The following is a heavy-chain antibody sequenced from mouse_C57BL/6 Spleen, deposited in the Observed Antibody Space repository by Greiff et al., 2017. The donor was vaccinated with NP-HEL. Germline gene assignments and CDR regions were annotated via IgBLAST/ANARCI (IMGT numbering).Heavy chain of an antibody. J-gene: IGHJ1*03. CDR3: ARRGITTVVATGYWYFDV. D-gene: IGHD1-1*01. Sequence: QVQLQQSGAELVRPGTSVKMSCKASGYTFTNYWIGWAKQRPGHGLEWIGDIYPGGGYTNYNEKFKGKATLTADKSSSTAYMQFSSLTSEDSAMYYGARRGITTVVATGYWYFDVWGTGTTVTVSS. V-gene: IGHV1-63*01. CDR1: GYTFTNYW. CDR2: IYPGGGYT.